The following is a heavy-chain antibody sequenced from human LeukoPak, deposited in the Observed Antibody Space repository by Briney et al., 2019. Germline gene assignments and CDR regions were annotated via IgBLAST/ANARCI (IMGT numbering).Heavy chain of an antibody. J-gene: IGHJ6*03. CDR1: GYTFTSYG. CDR2: ISAYNGNT. CDR3: ARGPPTAYGSGSSRYYYYMDV. D-gene: IGHD3-10*01. Sequence: ASVKVSCKASGYTFTSYGISWVRQAPGQGLEWMGWISAYNGNTNYAQKLQGRVTMTTDTSTSTAYMELRSLRSDDTAVYYCARGPPTAYGSGSSRYYYYMDVWGKGTTVTISS. V-gene: IGHV1-18*01.